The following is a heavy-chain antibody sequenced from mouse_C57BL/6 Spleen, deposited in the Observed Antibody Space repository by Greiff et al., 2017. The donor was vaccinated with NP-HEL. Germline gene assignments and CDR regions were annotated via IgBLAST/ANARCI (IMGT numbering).Heavy chain of an antibody. V-gene: IGHV3-6*01. Sequence: ESGPGLVKPSQSLSLTCSVTGYSITSGYYWNWIRQFPGNKLEWMGYISYDGSNNYNPSLKNRISITRDTSKNQFFLKLNSVTTEDTATYDCARDRSPLYFEVWGTGTTVTVSS. CDR1: GYSITSGYY. CDR2: ISYDGSN. CDR3: ARDRSPLYFEV. J-gene: IGHJ1*03.